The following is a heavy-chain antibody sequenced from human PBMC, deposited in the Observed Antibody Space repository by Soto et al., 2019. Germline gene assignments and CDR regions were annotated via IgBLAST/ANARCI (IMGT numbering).Heavy chain of an antibody. J-gene: IGHJ4*02. CDR1: GYTFTSYG. CDR2: ISAYNGNT. Sequence: QVQLVQSGAEVKKPGASVKVSCKASGYTFTSYGISWVRQAPGQGLEWMGWISAYNGNTNYAQKLQGRVTMTTDTYTSTAYMELRSLRSDDTAVYYCARDGGRILWFGDGEPAGFDYWGQGTLVTVSS. V-gene: IGHV1-18*01. D-gene: IGHD3-10*01. CDR3: ARDGGRILWFGDGEPAGFDY.